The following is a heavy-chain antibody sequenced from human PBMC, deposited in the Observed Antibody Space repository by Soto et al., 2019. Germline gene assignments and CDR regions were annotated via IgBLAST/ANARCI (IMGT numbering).Heavy chain of an antibody. CDR2: IWYDGNNK. V-gene: IGHV3-33*01. Sequence: PGGSLRLSCAASGFTFSSYGMHWVRQAPGKGLEWVAVIWYDGNNKYYADSVKGRFTISRDNSKNTLYLQMNSLRAEDTAVYYCARAGGVGATDYYYGMDVWGQGTTVTVSS. D-gene: IGHD1-26*01. CDR1: GFTFSSYG. CDR3: ARAGGVGATDYYYGMDV. J-gene: IGHJ6*02.